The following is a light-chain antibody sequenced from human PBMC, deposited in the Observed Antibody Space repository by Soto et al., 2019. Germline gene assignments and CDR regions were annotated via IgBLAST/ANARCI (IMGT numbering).Light chain of an antibody. CDR3: CSYAGTNTFV. Sequence: QSALTRPASVSGSPGQSITISCTGTSSDVGSYNLVSWYQQHPGKAPKLMIYEGNRRPSGVSNRFSGSKSANTASLTISGLLTEDEADYFCCSYAGTNTFVFGTGTKLTVL. CDR2: EGN. CDR1: SSDVGSYNL. V-gene: IGLV2-23*01. J-gene: IGLJ1*01.